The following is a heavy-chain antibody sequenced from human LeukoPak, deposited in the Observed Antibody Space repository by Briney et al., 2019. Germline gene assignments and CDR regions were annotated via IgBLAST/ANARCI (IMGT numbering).Heavy chain of an antibody. CDR2: SRKKADRYTA. J-gene: IGHJ4*02. CDR1: GFTFSYSF. D-gene: IGHD6-13*01. Sequence: GESLRLSCAGSGFTFSYSFMSWVRQTPGKGQEWVGRSRKKADRYTAEYGASVKGRFTISRDESKNSLYLQISRLETEDAAVYYCATSSWYRLAYWGQGSLVTVSS. V-gene: IGHV3-72*01. CDR3: ATSSWYRLAY.